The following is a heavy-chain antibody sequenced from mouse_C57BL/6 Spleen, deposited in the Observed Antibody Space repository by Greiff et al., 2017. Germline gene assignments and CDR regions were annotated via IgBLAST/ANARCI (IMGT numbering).Heavy chain of an antibody. Sequence: QVQLKQPGAELVMPGASVKLSCKASGYTFTSYWMHWVKQRPGQGLEWIGEIDPSDSYTNYNQKFKGKSTLTVDKSSSTAYMQLSSLTSEDSAVYYCARIAVYYGSSYYAMDYWGQGTSVTVSS. CDR2: IDPSDSYT. D-gene: IGHD1-1*01. J-gene: IGHJ4*01. V-gene: IGHV1-69*01. CDR3: ARIAVYYGSSYYAMDY. CDR1: GYTFTSYW.